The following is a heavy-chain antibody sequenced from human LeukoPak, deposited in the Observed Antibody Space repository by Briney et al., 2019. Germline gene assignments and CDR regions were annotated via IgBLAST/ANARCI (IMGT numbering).Heavy chain of an antibody. D-gene: IGHD3-10*01. V-gene: IGHV1-3*01. CDR3: ARDRTMVRGVIGY. Sequence: GASVKVSCKASGYTFTSYAMHWVRQAPGQRLEWMGWINAGNGNTKYSQKFQGRVTITRDTSASTAYMELSSLRSEDTAVYYCARDRTMVRGVIGYWGQGTLVTVSS. CDR2: INAGNGNT. CDR1: GYTFTSYA. J-gene: IGHJ4*02.